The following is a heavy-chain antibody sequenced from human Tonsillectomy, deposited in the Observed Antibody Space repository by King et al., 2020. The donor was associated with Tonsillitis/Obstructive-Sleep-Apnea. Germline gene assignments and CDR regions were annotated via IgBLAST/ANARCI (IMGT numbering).Heavy chain of an antibody. CDR2: IIPILGIA. CDR1: GGTFSTYA. J-gene: IGHJ6*03. D-gene: IGHD5-24*01. Sequence: QLVQSGAEVKKPGSSVKVSCKASGGTFSTYAISWVRQAPGQGLEWMGRIIPILGIANYAQKFQGRVTITADKSTSTAYMELSSLRSEDTAVYYCARGDGYNYDYFYMDAWGKGTTVTVSS. CDR3: ARGDGYNYDYFYMDA. V-gene: IGHV1-69*09.